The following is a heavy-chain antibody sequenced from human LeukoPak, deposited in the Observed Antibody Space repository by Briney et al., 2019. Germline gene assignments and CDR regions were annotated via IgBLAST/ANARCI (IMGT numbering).Heavy chain of an antibody. J-gene: IGHJ3*02. D-gene: IGHD1-14*01. CDR2: IYYSLST. Sequence: SETLSLTCAVSGGSITSYYWNWIRQPPGKGLEWIGYIYYSLSTNYNPSLKSRVTISVDTSKNQFSLKLSSVTAADTAVYYCARENRAAFDIWGQGTMVTVSS. CDR3: ARENRAAFDI. CDR1: GGSITSYY. V-gene: IGHV4-59*01.